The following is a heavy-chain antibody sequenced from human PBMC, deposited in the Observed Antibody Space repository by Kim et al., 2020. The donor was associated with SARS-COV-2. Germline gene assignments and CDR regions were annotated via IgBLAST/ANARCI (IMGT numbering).Heavy chain of an antibody. D-gene: IGHD4-17*01. J-gene: IGHJ4*02. V-gene: IGHV3-23*01. CDR3: AKTYDYGDYGSFDY. Sequence: ADAVKVRFTVSRDNSENTLYLQMSSLRAEDTAVYYCAKTYDYGDYGSFDYWGQGTLVTVSS.